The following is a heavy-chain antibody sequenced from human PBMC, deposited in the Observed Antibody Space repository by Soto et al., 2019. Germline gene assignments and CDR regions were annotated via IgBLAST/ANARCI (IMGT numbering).Heavy chain of an antibody. D-gene: IGHD2-2*01. CDR3: ARECSSTSCPIDY. V-gene: IGHV4-30-4*01. CDR1: GGSISSGDYY. Sequence: SETLSLTCTVSGGSISSGDYYWSWIRQPPGKGLEWIGYIYYSGSTYYNPSLKSRVTISVDTSKNQFSPKLSSVTAADTAVYYCARECSSTSCPIDYWGQGTLVTVSS. CDR2: IYYSGST. J-gene: IGHJ4*02.